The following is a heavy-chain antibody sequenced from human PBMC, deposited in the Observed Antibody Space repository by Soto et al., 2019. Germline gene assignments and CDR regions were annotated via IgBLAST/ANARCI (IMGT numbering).Heavy chain of an antibody. CDR3: ARYCSSTSCYQLYGMDV. D-gene: IGHD2-2*01. CDR2: VFTSGTT. CDR1: DGSISTYC. Sequence: SETLSLTCTVSDGSISTYCWSWIRQPAGKELEWIGHVFTSGTTNYTPSLKSRVSMSLDTAKNQFSLKLRSVTAAETAMYYCARYCSSTSCYQLYGMDVWGQGPTVTVYS. V-gene: IGHV4-4*07. J-gene: IGHJ6*02.